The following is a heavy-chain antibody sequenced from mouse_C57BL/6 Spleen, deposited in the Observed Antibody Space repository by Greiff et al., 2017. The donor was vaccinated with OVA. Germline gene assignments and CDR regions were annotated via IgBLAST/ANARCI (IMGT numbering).Heavy chain of an antibody. Sequence: QVQLQQSGAELVKPGASVKLSCKASGYTFTSYWMQWVKQRPGQGLEWIGEIDPSDSYTNYNQKFKGKATLTVDTSSSTAYMQLSSLTSEDSAVYYCARSTVDLWGTGTTVTVSS. CDR3: ARSTVDL. D-gene: IGHD3-2*01. CDR1: GYTFTSYW. CDR2: IDPSDSYT. J-gene: IGHJ1*03. V-gene: IGHV1-50*01.